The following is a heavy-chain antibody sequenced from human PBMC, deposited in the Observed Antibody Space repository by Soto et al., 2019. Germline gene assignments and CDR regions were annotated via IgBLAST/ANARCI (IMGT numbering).Heavy chain of an antibody. D-gene: IGHD1-26*01. CDR3: AKRWEALDY. Sequence: VQLVESGGGVVQPGRSLRLSCAASGFTFSSYGMHWVRQAPGKGLEWVAVISYDGSNKYYADSVKGRFTISRDNSKNTLYLQMNSLRAEDTAVYYCAKRWEALDYWGQGTLVTVSS. CDR1: GFTFSSYG. J-gene: IGHJ4*02. V-gene: IGHV3-30*18. CDR2: ISYDGSNK.